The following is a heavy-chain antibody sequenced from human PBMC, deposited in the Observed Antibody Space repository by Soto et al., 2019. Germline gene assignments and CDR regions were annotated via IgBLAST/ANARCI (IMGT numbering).Heavy chain of an antibody. Sequence: SETLSLTCTVSGGSISSYYWSWIRQPPGKGLEWIGYIYYSGSTNYNPSLKSRVTISVDTSKNQFSLKLSSVTAADTAVYYCARMASGSKSTFDYWDQGTLVTVSS. D-gene: IGHD1-26*01. J-gene: IGHJ4*02. CDR1: GGSISSYY. V-gene: IGHV4-59*01. CDR2: IYYSGST. CDR3: ARMASGSKSTFDY.